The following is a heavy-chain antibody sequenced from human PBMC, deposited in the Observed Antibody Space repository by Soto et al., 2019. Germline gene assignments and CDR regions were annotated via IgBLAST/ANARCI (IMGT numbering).Heavy chain of an antibody. Sequence: QVQLVESGGGVVQPGRSLRLSCAASGFTFSSYGMHWVRQAPGKGLEWVAVIWYDGSNKYYADSVKGRFTISRDNSKDTLYLHMNRMRAEDTAVYYCAIAKGFGELENAFEIWGHGTMVTVSS. CDR2: IWYDGSNK. D-gene: IGHD3-10*01. V-gene: IGHV3-33*01. CDR1: GFTFSSYG. CDR3: AIAKGFGELENAFEI. J-gene: IGHJ3*02.